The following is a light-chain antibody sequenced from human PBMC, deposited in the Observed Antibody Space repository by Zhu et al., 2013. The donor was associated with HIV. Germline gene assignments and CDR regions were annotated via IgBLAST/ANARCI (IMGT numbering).Light chain of an antibody. CDR3: QSYDNSLTVV. Sequence: QSALTQPASVSGSPGQSITISCTGTSSDVGVYNFVSWYQQLPGKAPKLIMYDVNNRPSGVSNRFSGSKSGNTASLTISGLQAEDVADYFCQSYDNSLTVVFGGGTKVTVL. CDR1: SSDVGVYNF. V-gene: IGLV2-14*03. CDR2: DVN. J-gene: IGLJ2*01.